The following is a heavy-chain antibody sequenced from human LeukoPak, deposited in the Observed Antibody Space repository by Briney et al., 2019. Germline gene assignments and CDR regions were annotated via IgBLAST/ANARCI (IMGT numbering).Heavy chain of an antibody. J-gene: IGHJ4*02. V-gene: IGHV5-51*01. CDR1: GYTFSNYW. D-gene: IGHD4-17*01. CDR3: ARFLYGHYSHYFDY. CDR2: IYPGDSET. Sequence: GESLKISCRGSGYTFSNYWIGWVRQMPGKGLEWMGIIYPGDSETKYSPSFRGQVTISADKSISTTYLQWSSLKASDTAMYYCARFLYGHYSHYFDYWGQGTLVTVPS.